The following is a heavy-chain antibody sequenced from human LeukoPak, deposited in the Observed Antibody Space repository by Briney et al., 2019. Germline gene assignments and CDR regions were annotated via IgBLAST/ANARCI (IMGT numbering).Heavy chain of an antibody. CDR3: ARGLYGDYGDY. J-gene: IGHJ4*02. CDR1: GGSISSGSYY. CDR2: IYTSGST. Sequence: SETLSLTCTVSGGSISSGSYYWSWIRQPAGKGLEWIGRIYTSGSTNYNPSLKSRVTIPVDTSKNQFSLKLSSVTAADTAVYYCARGLYGDYGDYWGQGTLVTVSS. D-gene: IGHD4-17*01. V-gene: IGHV4-61*02.